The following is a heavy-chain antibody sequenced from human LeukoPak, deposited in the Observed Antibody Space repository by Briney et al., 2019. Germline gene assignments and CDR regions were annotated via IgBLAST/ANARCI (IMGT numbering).Heavy chain of an antibody. CDR1: GGTFSSYA. V-gene: IGHV1-69*05. CDR3: ARDLGTGGHDAFDI. Sequence: GASVKVSCKASGGTFSSYAISWVRQAPGQGLEWMGGIIPIFGTANYAQKFQGRVTITTDESTSTAYMELSSLRSEDTAVYYCARDLGTGGHDAFDIWGQGTMVTVSS. J-gene: IGHJ3*02. CDR2: IIPIFGTA. D-gene: IGHD1-14*01.